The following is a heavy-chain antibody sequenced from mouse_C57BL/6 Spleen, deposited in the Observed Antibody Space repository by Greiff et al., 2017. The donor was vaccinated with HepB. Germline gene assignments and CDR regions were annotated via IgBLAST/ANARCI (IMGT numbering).Heavy chain of an antibody. CDR2: IDPEDGET. J-gene: IGHJ1*03. D-gene: IGHD1-1*01. V-gene: IGHV14-2*01. Sequence: EVKLQESGAELVKPGASVKLSCTASGFNIKDYYMHWVKQRTEQGLEWIGRIDPEDGETKYAPKFQGKATITADTSSNTAYLPLSSLTSEDTAVYYCAREVYYGSSYEGWYCDVWGTGTTVTVSS. CDR3: AREVYYGSSYEGWYCDV. CDR1: GFNIKDYY.